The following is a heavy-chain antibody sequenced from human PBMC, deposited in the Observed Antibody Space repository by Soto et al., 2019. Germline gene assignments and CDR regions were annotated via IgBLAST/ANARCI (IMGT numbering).Heavy chain of an antibody. CDR3: AKGPTVSGAVISFAYYYAMYV. CDR2: ISGSGAGT. V-gene: IGHV3-23*01. D-gene: IGHD3-3*01. J-gene: IGHJ6*02. Sequence: PGGSLRLSCTASGFTFSSSAMSWVRQAPGRGLEWVSGISGSGAGTYYADSVKGRFTISRDNSKNTLYLQMSGLRAEDAAVYYCAKGPTVSGAVISFAYYYAMYVWGQGTPVTVSS. CDR1: GFTFSSSA.